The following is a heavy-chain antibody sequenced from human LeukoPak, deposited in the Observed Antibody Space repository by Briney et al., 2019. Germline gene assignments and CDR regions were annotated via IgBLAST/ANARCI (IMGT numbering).Heavy chain of an antibody. D-gene: IGHD3-9*01. V-gene: IGHV5-51*01. Sequence: GESLKISCKGSGYSFTSYWIGWVRQMPGKGLEWMGIIYPGDSDTRYSPSFQGQVTISADKSISTAYLQWSSLKASDTAMYYCARLAPHYDILTGLDYWGQGTLVTVSS. CDR2: IYPGDSDT. CDR1: GYSFTSYW. CDR3: ARLAPHYDILTGLDY. J-gene: IGHJ4*02.